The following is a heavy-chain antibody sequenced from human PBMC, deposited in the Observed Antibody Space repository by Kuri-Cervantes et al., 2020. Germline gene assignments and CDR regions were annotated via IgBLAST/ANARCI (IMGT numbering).Heavy chain of an antibody. Sequence: SETLSLTCAVYGGSFSGYYWSWIRQSPGKGLEWVGEINHSGSTNYNPSLKSRVTISVDTSKNQFSLKLSSVTAADTAVYYCAREPNWGSGYWGQGTLVTVSS. V-gene: IGHV4-34*01. CDR2: INHSGST. J-gene: IGHJ4*02. D-gene: IGHD7-27*01. CDR3: AREPNWGSGY. CDR1: GGSFSGYY.